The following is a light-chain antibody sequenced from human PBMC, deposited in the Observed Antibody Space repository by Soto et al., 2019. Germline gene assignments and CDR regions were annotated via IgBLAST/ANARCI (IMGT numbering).Light chain of an antibody. CDR1: SSDVGGYNY. CDR2: DVS. CDR3: SSYTSSSTLGV. Sequence: QYVLTQHDPVSGSPGRSITICCTGTSSDVGGYNYGSWYQEHPGKAPKPMIYDVSNRPSGVSNRFSGSKSGNPASLTISRLQAEDEADYSCSSYTSSSTLGVFGTGTKVTVL. J-gene: IGLJ1*01. V-gene: IGLV2-14*01.